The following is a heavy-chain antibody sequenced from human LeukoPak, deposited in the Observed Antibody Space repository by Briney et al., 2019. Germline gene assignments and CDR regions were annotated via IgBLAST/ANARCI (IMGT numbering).Heavy chain of an antibody. V-gene: IGHV3-21*01. CDR2: MSGSSDI. D-gene: IGHD4/OR15-4a*01. Sequence: PGGSLRLSCAASGFTFSSYTMNWVRQAPGKGLEWISSMSGSSDIYHADSVRGRFTISRDNAKNSLFLQMKSLRADDTAVYYCVRIPNSANFPNWFDPWGQGTLVTVSS. CDR3: VRIPNSANFPNWFDP. J-gene: IGHJ5*02. CDR1: GFTFSSYT.